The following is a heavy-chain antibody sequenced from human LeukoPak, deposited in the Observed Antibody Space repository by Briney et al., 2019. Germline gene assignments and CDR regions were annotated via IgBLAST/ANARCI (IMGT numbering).Heavy chain of an antibody. CDR3: AVSYYNYVAY. J-gene: IGHJ4*02. Sequence: GGSVRLFCEASGFPYSNYAVSWVRQAPGKGLEWVSFMSGSDHTAFYADSVKGRFTISRDNSKNTLFLLMNGLRAYDTATYYCAVSYYNYVAYWGEESLVTVSS. CDR2: MSGSDHTA. CDR1: GFPYSNYA. D-gene: IGHD3-10*01. V-gene: IGHV3-23*01.